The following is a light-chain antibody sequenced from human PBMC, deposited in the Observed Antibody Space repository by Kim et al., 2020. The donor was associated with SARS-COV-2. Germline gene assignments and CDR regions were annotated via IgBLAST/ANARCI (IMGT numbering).Light chain of an antibody. V-gene: IGKV3-11*01. J-gene: IGKJ4*01. CDR3: QQRSNWSALT. CDR1: QSVGRF. CDR2: ETS. Sequence: EIVLTQSPATLSLYPGERATLSCRASQSVGRFLVWYQQKPGQAPRLLIYETSHRATGIPARFSGSGSGTDFTLTISSLEPEDFAVYYCQQRSNWSALTFGGGTKVDIK.